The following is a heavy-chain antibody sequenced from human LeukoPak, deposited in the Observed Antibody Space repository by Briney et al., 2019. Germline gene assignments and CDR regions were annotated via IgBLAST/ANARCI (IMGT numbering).Heavy chain of an antibody. CDR1: GFTFDDYG. CDR3: ARSTVGTSCCTAVDY. V-gene: IGHV3-23*01. J-gene: IGHJ4*02. Sequence: GGSLRLSCAASGFTFDDYGMSWVRQAPGKGLEWVSGISAGGDRTYYADSVKGRFTISRDNSKNTLYLQMNSLRAEDTAEYYCARSTVGTSCCTAVDYWGQGTLVTVSS. CDR2: ISAGGDRT. D-gene: IGHD4-23*01.